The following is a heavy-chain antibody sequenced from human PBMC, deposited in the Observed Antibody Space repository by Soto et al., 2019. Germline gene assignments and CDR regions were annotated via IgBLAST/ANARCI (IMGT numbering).Heavy chain of an antibody. J-gene: IGHJ4*02. Sequence: ASVKVSCKASGYTFTGYYMHWVRQAPGQGLEWMGWINPNSGDTNYAQKFQGRVTMTRDTSISTAYMELSRLRSDDTAVYYCARDVWGFAAAAGFDYWGQGTLVTVSS. V-gene: IGHV1-2*02. CDR2: INPNSGDT. CDR1: GYTFTGYY. D-gene: IGHD6-13*01. CDR3: ARDVWGFAAAAGFDY.